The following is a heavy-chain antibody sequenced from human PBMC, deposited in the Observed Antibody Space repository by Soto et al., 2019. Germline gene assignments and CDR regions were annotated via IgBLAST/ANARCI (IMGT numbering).Heavy chain of an antibody. V-gene: IGHV4-31*03. CDR2: IYYSGST. J-gene: IGHJ3*02. Sequence: SETLSLTCTVSGGSISSGGYYWSWIRQHPGKGLEWIGYIYYSGSTYYNPSLKSRVTISVDTSKNQFSLKLSSVTAADTAVYYCARTPLSSSGYYYAHDAFDIWGQGTMATVSS. CDR1: GGSISSGGYY. D-gene: IGHD3-22*01. CDR3: ARTPLSSSGYYYAHDAFDI.